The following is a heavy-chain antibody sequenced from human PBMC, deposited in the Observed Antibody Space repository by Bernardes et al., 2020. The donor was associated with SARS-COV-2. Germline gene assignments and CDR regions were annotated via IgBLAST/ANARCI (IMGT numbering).Heavy chain of an antibody. J-gene: IGHJ4*02. D-gene: IGHD1-26*01. Sequence: ASVKVSCKASGYTFTSYDINWVRQATGQGLEWMGWMNPNSGNTGYAQKFKGRVTMTRNTSISTAYMELSSLRSEDTAVYYCARGRRGIVGATVYYFDYWGQGTLVTVSS. CDR1: GYTFTSYD. CDR2: MNPNSGNT. V-gene: IGHV1-8*01. CDR3: ARGRRGIVGATVYYFDY.